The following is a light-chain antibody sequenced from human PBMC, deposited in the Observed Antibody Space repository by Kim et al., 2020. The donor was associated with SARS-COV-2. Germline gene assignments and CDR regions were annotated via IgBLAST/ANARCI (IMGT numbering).Light chain of an antibody. V-gene: IGLV1-51*01. Sequence: GQKAPISCSGSRSSVGNNYVAWYQQLPGTAPKRLIYDNNKRPSGMPDRFAGAKSGTSATLGITGLQTGDEADYYCGTWDSSLSAGVFGGGAQLTVL. J-gene: IGLJ2*01. CDR1: RSSVGNNY. CDR3: GTWDSSLSAGV. CDR2: DNN.